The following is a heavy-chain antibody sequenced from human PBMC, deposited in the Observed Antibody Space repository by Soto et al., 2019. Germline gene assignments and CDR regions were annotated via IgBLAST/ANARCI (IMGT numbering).Heavy chain of an antibody. CDR2: FDPEDGET. V-gene: IGHV1-24*01. D-gene: IGHD1-26*01. J-gene: IGHJ4*02. CDR1: GYTLTELS. Sequence: VASVKVSCKVSGYTLTELSMHWVRQAPGKGLEWMGGFDPEDGETIYAQKFQGRVTMTEDTSTDTAYMELSSLRSEDTAVYYCATGIVGAYRDVYWGQGTLVTVSS. CDR3: ATGIVGAYRDVY.